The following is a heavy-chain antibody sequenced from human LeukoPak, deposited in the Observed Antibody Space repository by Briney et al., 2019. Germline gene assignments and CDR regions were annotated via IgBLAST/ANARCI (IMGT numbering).Heavy chain of an antibody. D-gene: IGHD3-22*01. V-gene: IGHV3-23*01. CDR1: GFTFSSHA. CDR2: ISGSGGST. CDR3: AKASIRDSSGYYFDY. Sequence: GGSLRLSCAASGFTFSSHAMSWVRQAPGKGLEWVSAISGSGGSTYYADSVKGRFTISRDNSKNTLYLQMNSLRAEDTAVYYCAKASIRDSSGYYFDYWGQGTLVTVSS. J-gene: IGHJ4*02.